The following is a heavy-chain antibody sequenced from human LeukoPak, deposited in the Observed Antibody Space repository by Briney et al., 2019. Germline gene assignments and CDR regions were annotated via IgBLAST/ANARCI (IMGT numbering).Heavy chain of an antibody. CDR3: ARSNGYCSSTSCSGDRFDP. V-gene: IGHV3-21*04. CDR1: GFTFSSYS. J-gene: IGHJ5*02. CDR2: ISSSSSYI. D-gene: IGHD2-2*01. Sequence: GGSLRLSCAASGFTFSSYSMNWVRQAPGKGLEWVSSISSSSSYIYYADSVKGRFTISRDNSKNTLYLQMNSLRAEDTAVYYCARSNGYCSSTSCSGDRFDPWGQGTLVTVSS.